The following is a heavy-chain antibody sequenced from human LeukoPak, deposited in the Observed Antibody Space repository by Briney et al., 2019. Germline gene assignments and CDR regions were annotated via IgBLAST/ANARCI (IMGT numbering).Heavy chain of an antibody. V-gene: IGHV1-69*13. CDR3: ASPRACGGDCSWLDAIAG. CDR1: GGTFSSYA. CDR2: IIPIFGTT. J-gene: IGHJ3*01. D-gene: IGHD2-21*02. Sequence: SVNLSCKASGGTFSSYAISWVRQAPGQGLEWMGGIIPIFGTTNYAQKIQGRVTITADESTSTAHMEMSSLRSEDTAVYYCASPRACGGDCSWLDAIAGWGQATIVTVSS.